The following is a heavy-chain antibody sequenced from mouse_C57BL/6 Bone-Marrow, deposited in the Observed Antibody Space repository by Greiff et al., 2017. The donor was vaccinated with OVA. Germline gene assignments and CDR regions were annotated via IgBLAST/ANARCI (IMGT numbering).Heavy chain of an antibody. CDR2: ISSGSSTI. Sequence: VKLVESGGGLVKPGGSLKLSCAASGFTFSDYGMHWVRQAPEKGLEWVAYISSGSSTIYYADTVKGRFTHSRDNAKNTLFLQMTSRRSEDTAMYYCAREGNWVDYWGQGTTLTVSS. CDR1: GFTFSDYG. V-gene: IGHV5-17*01. CDR3: AREGNWVDY. D-gene: IGHD4-1*01. J-gene: IGHJ2*01.